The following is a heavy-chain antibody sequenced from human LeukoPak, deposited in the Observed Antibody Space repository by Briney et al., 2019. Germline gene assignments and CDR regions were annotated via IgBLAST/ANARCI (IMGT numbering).Heavy chain of an antibody. J-gene: IGHJ4*02. CDR2: MNPNSGNT. Sequence: ASVRISCTASGYTFTSYDINWGRHATGQRLVWIGWMNPNSGNTRYAQKFQGRVTMTRNTSISTAYMELSSLRSEDTAVYYCAREIAATDPHFDYWGQGTLVTVSS. V-gene: IGHV1-8*01. D-gene: IGHD2-15*01. CDR1: GYTFTSYD. CDR3: AREIAATDPHFDY.